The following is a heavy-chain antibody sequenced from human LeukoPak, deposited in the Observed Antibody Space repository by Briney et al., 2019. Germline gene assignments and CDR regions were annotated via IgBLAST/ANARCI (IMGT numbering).Heavy chain of an antibody. V-gene: IGHV3-7*01. CDR2: IKQDGSEK. D-gene: IGHD5-24*01. CDR1: GFTFSSYG. Sequence: SGGSLRLSGAASGFTFSSYGMSWVRQAPGKGLGWEANIKQDGSEKYYVDSVKGRFTISRDNAKNSLYLQMNSLRAEDTAVYYCARDGIEMATITDYWGQGTLVTVSS. J-gene: IGHJ4*02. CDR3: ARDGIEMATITDY.